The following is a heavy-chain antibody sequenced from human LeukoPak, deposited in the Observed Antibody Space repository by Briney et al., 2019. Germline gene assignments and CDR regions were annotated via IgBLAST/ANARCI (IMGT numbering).Heavy chain of an antibody. J-gene: IGHJ4*02. D-gene: IGHD6-25*01. CDR1: GYTFTGYY. Sequence: ASVKVSCKASGYTFTGYYTHWVRQAPGQGLEWMGWINPNSGGTNYAQKFQGRVTMTRDTSISTAYMELSRLRSDDTAVYYCARGINSSGWGFDYWGQGTLVTVSS. V-gene: IGHV1-2*02. CDR3: ARGINSSGWGFDY. CDR2: INPNSGGT.